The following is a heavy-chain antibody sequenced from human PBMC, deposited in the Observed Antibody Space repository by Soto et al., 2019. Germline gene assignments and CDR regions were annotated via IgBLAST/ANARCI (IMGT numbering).Heavy chain of an antibody. D-gene: IGHD3-16*01. CDR2: IYYSGST. Sequence: SETLSLTCTVSGDTISSTRWWSWVRQSPGKGLEWIGYIYYSGSTNYNPSLKSRVTISVDTSKNQFSLKLSSVTAADTAVYYCARRWGPTFDYWGQGTLVTVSS. J-gene: IGHJ4*02. CDR1: GDTISSTRW. CDR3: ARRWGPTFDY. V-gene: IGHV4-59*08.